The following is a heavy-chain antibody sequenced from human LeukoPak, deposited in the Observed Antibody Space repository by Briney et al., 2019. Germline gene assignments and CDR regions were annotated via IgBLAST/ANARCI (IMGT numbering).Heavy chain of an antibody. Sequence: GRSLRLSCAASGFTFSSYSMNWVRQAPGKGLEWVSSISSSSSYIYYADSVKGRFTISRDNAKNSLYLQMNSLRAEDTAVYYCARESPAGAFDIWGQGTMVTVSS. V-gene: IGHV3-21*01. CDR3: ARESPAGAFDI. CDR2: ISSSSSYI. J-gene: IGHJ3*02. CDR1: GFTFSSYS. D-gene: IGHD6-19*01.